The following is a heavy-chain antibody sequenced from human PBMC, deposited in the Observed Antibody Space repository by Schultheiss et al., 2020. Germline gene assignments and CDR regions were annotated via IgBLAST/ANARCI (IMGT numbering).Heavy chain of an antibody. CDR1: GGSISSSSYY. J-gene: IGHJ5*02. CDR2: IYYSGST. D-gene: IGHD6-13*01. CDR3: ARALAAAGGDNWFDP. Sequence: SETLSLTCTVSGGSISSSSYYWGWIRQPPGKGLEWIGSIYYSGSTYYNPSLKSRVTISVDTSKNQFSLKLSSVTAADTAVYYCARALAAAGGDNWFDPWGQGTLVTVSS. V-gene: IGHV4-39*07.